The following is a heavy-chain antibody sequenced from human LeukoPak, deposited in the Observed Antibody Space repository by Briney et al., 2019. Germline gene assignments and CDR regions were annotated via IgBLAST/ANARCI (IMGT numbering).Heavy chain of an antibody. V-gene: IGHV1-18*01. J-gene: IGHJ4*02. CDR2: ISAYNGNT. Sequence: ASVKVSCKASGYTFTSYGISWVRQAPGQGLEWMGWISAYNGNTNYAQKLQGRVTMTTDTSTSTAYMELRSLRSDDTAVYYCARSGYSSGRLNPGDYWGQGTLVTVSS. CDR3: ARSGYSSGRLNPGDY. CDR1: GYTFTSYG. D-gene: IGHD6-19*01.